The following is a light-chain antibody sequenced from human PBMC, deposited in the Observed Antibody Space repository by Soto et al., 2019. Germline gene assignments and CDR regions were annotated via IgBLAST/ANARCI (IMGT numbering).Light chain of an antibody. CDR1: STNIGSNT. Sequence: QSVLTQPPSASGTPGQRVTISCSGSSTNIGSNTVNWYQQLPGTAPKLLIYSNNQRPSGVPDRFSGSMSGTSASLAISGLQSEDEADYYCAAWDDSLNSRVFGGGTKLTVL. V-gene: IGLV1-44*01. CDR3: AAWDDSLNSRV. CDR2: SNN. J-gene: IGLJ3*02.